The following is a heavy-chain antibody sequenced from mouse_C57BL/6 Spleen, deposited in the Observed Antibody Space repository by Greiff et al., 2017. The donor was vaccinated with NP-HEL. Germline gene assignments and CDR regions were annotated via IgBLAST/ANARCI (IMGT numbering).Heavy chain of an antibody. CDR2: IWRGGST. V-gene: IGHV2-5*01. Sequence: VQLQQSGPGLVQPSQSLSITCTVSGFSLTSYGVHWVRQSPGKGLEWLGVIWRGGSTDYNAAFMSRLSITKDNSKSQVFFKMNSLQADDTAIYYCAKGGAVVAREDYFDYWGQGTTLTVSS. CDR3: AKGGAVVAREDYFDY. CDR1: GFSLTSYG. D-gene: IGHD1-1*01. J-gene: IGHJ2*01.